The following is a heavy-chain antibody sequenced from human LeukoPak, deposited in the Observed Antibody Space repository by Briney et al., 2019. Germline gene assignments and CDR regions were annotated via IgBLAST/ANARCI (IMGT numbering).Heavy chain of an antibody. Sequence: SEALSLTCTVSGGSISSYYWSWIRQPPGKGLEWIGYIYYSGSTNYNPSLKSRVTISVDTSKNQFSLNLTSVTAADTAVYYCARNPGYSNYWSGPNWFDPWGQGTLVTVSS. CDR2: IYYSGST. D-gene: IGHD3-3*01. J-gene: IGHJ5*02. V-gene: IGHV4-59*01. CDR1: GGSISSYY. CDR3: ARNPGYSNYWSGPNWFDP.